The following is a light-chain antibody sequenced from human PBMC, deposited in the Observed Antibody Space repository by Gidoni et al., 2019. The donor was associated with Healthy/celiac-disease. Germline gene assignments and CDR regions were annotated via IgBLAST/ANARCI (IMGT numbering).Light chain of an antibody. CDR1: SSDVGSYNL. J-gene: IGLJ3*02. Sequence: QSALTQPASVSGSPGQSITISCTGTSSDVGSYNLVSWYQQHPGKAPKLMNYDASKRPSGVSNRFSGSKSGNTASLTISGLQAEDEAEYYCCSYAGSWVFGGGTKLTVL. V-gene: IGLV2-23*01. CDR2: DAS. CDR3: CSYAGSWV.